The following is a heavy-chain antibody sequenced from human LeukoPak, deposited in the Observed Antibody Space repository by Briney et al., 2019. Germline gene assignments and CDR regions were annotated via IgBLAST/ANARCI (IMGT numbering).Heavy chain of an antibody. J-gene: IGHJ4*02. CDR1: GFTFSSYA. D-gene: IGHD3-16*01. Sequence: PGGSLRLSCAASGFTFSSYAMSWVRQAPGKGLEWVSVISGSGGTTYHPDSVKGRFTISRDNSKNTLYLQMNSLRAEDTAVYYCAKRTNEGLRYFDSWGQGTLVTVSS. CDR2: ISGSGGTT. V-gene: IGHV3-23*01. CDR3: AKRTNEGLRYFDS.